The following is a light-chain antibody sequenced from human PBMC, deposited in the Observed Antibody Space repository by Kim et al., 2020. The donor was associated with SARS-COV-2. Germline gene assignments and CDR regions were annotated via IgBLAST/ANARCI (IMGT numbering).Light chain of an antibody. CDR2: AAS. V-gene: IGKV1-16*02. CDR3: QQYQSYPVT. J-gene: IGKJ5*01. CDR1: QDIKNN. Sequence: ASVGDRVTMTCRARQDIKNNLCGVQQKPGKAPRSLVYAASSLQSGVPSKFSGSGSGTEFTLTISSLQPEDFATYYCQQYQSYPVTFGQGTRLEIK.